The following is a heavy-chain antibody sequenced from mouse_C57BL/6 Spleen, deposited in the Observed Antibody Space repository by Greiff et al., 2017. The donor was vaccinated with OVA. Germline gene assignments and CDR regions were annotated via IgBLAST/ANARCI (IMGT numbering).Heavy chain of an antibody. V-gene: IGHV5-9*01. Sequence: EVQGVESGGGLVKPGGSLKLSCAASGFTFSSYTMSWVRQTPEKRLEWVATISGGGGNTYYPDSVKGRFTISRDNAKNTLYLQMSSLRSEDTALYYCARHENGNYGFAYWGQGTLVTVSA. J-gene: IGHJ3*01. CDR3: ARHENGNYGFAY. CDR1: GFTFSSYT. D-gene: IGHD2-1*01. CDR2: ISGGGGNT.